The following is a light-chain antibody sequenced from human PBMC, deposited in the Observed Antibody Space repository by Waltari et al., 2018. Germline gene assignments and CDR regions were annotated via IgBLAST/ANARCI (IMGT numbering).Light chain of an antibody. Sequence: QSALTQPRSVSGSPGQSLTLSCTGTNSDVGAYNYVSWYQQRPGKAPHLVIYDVDKRPPGVPDGFSGSKAGNTASLTISGLQADDEADYYCCSYAGRYTSVFGGGTKVTVL. CDR1: NSDVGAYNY. J-gene: IGLJ2*01. V-gene: IGLV2-11*01. CDR3: CSYAGRYTSV. CDR2: DVD.